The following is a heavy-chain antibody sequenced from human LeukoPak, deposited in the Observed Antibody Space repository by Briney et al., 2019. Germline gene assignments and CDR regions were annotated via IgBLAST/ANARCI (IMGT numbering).Heavy chain of an antibody. V-gene: IGHV3-30-3*01. J-gene: IGHJ4*02. Sequence: PGGSLRLSCAASGFTFSSYAMHWVRQAPGKGLEWVAVISYDGSNKYYADSVKGRFTISRDNSKNTLYLQMNSLRAGDTAVYYCARGWGGDSSGYPDYWGQGTLVTVSS. CDR1: GFTFSSYA. D-gene: IGHD3-22*01. CDR2: ISYDGSNK. CDR3: ARGWGGDSSGYPDY.